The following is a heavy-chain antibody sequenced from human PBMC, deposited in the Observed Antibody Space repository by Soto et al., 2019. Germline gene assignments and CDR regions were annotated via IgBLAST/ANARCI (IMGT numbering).Heavy chain of an antibody. Sequence: PGGSLRLPCAASGFTFSRYAMHWVRQAPGKGLEWVAVISYDGSNKYYADSVKGRFSISRDNSKNTLYLQMNSLRAEDTAVYYCARERYCGGDCYSGFDYWGQVTLGTVSS. V-gene: IGHV3-30-3*01. CDR2: ISYDGSNK. CDR3: ARERYCGGDCYSGFDY. D-gene: IGHD2-21*02. CDR1: GFTFSRYA. J-gene: IGHJ4*02.